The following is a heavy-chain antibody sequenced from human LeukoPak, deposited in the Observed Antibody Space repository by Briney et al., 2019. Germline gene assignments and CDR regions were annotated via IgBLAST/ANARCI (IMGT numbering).Heavy chain of an antibody. CDR3: AKDNWYLDY. J-gene: IGHJ4*02. CDR1: GFTFTNYA. D-gene: IGHD1-1*01. Sequence: GGSLRLSCAASGFTFTNYATSWVRQAPAKGLEWVSAISDSGGSAFYADSVRGRFTISRDNSKSTLYLQMNSLRAEDTAVYYCAKDNWYLDYWGQGTLVTVSS. V-gene: IGHV3-23*01. CDR2: ISDSGGSA.